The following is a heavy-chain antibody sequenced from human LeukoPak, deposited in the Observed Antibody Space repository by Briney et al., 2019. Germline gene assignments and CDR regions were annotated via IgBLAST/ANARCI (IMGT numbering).Heavy chain of an antibody. CDR3: ARGEMSTPQDAFDI. Sequence: GASVKVSCKASGYTFTSYGISWVRQAPGQGLQWMGWISAYNGNTNYAQKLQGRVTMTTDTSTSTAYMELRSLRSDDTAVYYCARGEMSTPQDAFDIWGQGTMVTVSS. D-gene: IGHD5-24*01. V-gene: IGHV1-18*01. J-gene: IGHJ3*02. CDR2: ISAYNGNT. CDR1: GYTFTSYG.